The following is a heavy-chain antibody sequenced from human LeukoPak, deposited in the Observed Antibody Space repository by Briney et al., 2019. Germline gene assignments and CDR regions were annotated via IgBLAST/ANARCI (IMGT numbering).Heavy chain of an antibody. CDR1: GYTFTGYY. D-gene: IGHD5-18*01. V-gene: IGHV1-2*02. CDR2: INPNSGGT. J-gene: IGHJ4*02. Sequence: ASVKVSCKASGYTFTGYYMHWVRQAPGQGLEWMGWINPNSGGTNYAQKFQGRVTMTRDTSISTAYMELSRLRSDDTAVFYCARAKGESGYSYGYLYYFDYWGQGTLVTVSS. CDR3: ARAKGESGYSYGYLYYFDY.